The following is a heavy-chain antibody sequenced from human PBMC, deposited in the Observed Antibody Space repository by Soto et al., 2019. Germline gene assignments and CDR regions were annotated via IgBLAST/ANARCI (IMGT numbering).Heavy chain of an antibody. CDR3: AHRAGLQGNWNGGYFDF. V-gene: IGHV2-5*02. J-gene: IGHJ4*02. CDR2: LYWDDDK. D-gene: IGHD1-1*01. Sequence: QITLKESGPTRVKPTQTLTLTCTFSGFSLSTSGVGVGWIRQPPGKALERLALLYWDDDKRYSPSLKSRLTITKDTSKNQVVLTMTNMDPVDTAPYYCAHRAGLQGNWNGGYFDFWGQGALVTVSS. CDR1: GFSLSTSGVG.